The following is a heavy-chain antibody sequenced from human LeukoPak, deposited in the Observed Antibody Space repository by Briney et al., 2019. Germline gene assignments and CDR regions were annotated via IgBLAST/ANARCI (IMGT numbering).Heavy chain of an antibody. V-gene: IGHV3-66*01. Sequence: GGSLRLSCAASGLTVSSNYMSWVRQAPGKGLEWVSVIYRDGRTYYADSVKGRFTISRDNAKNTLYLQVKSLRAEDTAVYYCARGPSGWGSLDSWGQGTLVTVSS. CDR2: IYRDGRT. CDR3: ARGPSGWGSLDS. D-gene: IGHD7-27*01. CDR1: GLTVSSNY. J-gene: IGHJ4*02.